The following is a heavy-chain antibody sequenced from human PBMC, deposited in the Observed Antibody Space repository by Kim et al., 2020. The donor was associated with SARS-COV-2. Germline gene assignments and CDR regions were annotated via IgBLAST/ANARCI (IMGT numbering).Heavy chain of an antibody. V-gene: IGHV1-18*04. CDR1: GYTFTSYG. Sequence: ASVKVSCKASGYTFTSYGISWVRQAPGQGLEWMGWISAYNGNTNYAQKLQGRVTMTTDTSTSTAYMELRSLRSDDTAVYYCARDHLGFLRFLEWLPSYGMDVWGQGTTVTVSS. D-gene: IGHD3-3*01. CDR3: ARDHLGFLRFLEWLPSYGMDV. CDR2: ISAYNGNT. J-gene: IGHJ6*02.